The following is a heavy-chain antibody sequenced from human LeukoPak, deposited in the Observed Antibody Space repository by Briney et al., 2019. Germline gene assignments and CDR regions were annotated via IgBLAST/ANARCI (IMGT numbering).Heavy chain of an antibody. CDR1: GFTFDDYA. D-gene: IGHD1-7*01. CDR3: AKDRMVTGTTELDY. J-gene: IGHJ4*02. V-gene: IGHV3-9*01. CDR2: ISWNSGSI. Sequence: GGSLRLSCAASGFTFDDYAMHWVRQAPGKGLEWVSGISWNSGSIGYADSVKGRFTISRDNAKNSLYLQMNSLRAEDTAVYYCAKDRMVTGTTELDYWGQGTLVTVSS.